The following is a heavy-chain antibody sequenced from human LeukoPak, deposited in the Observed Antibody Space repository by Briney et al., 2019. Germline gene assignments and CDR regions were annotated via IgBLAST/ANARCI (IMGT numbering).Heavy chain of an antibody. J-gene: IGHJ4*02. D-gene: IGHD3-22*01. CDR1: GGSISSYY. CDR2: IYTSGST. Sequence: PSETLSLTCTVSGGSISSYYWSWIRQPAGKGLEWIGRIYTSGSTNYNPSLKGRLTMSVATSKNQFSLKLSSVTAADTAVYYCAREEDDYDLDYWGQGTLVTVSS. CDR3: AREEDDYDLDY. V-gene: IGHV4-4*07.